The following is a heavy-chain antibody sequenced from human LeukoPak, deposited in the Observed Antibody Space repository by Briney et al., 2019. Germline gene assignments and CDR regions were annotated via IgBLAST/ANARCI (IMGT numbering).Heavy chain of an antibody. J-gene: IGHJ4*02. D-gene: IGHD1-7*01. V-gene: IGHV3-21*01. CDR2: ISSSSSDT. Sequence: KPGGSLRLSCAASGFTFSTYSMNCVRQAPRKGLEWVSSISSSSSDTYYADSVKGRFTISRDNAKNSLYLQMNSLRAEDTAVYYCASLGRNGVELSSGYWGQGTLVTVSS. CDR1: GFTFSTYS. CDR3: ASLGRNGVELSSGY.